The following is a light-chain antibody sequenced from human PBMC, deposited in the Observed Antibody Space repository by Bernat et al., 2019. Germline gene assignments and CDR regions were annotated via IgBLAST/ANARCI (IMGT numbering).Light chain of an antibody. CDR3: CSHGGSNSFWV. V-gene: IGLV2-8*01. CDR1: SSDVGGHDH. Sequence: QSALTQPASVSGSPGQSVTISCTGTSSDVGGHDHVSWYQQHPGKAPKVLIYEVNKRPSGVPDRFSGSKSGNTASLTVSGLQAEDEADYHCCSHGGSNSFWVFGGGTKLTVL. CDR2: EVN. J-gene: IGLJ3*02.